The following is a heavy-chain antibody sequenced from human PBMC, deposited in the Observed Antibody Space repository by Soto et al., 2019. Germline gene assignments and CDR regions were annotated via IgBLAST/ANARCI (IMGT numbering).Heavy chain of an antibody. V-gene: IGHV1-69*13. CDR3: AREGNYDSSGYYPPDAFDI. Sequence: SVKVSCKASGGTFSSYAISWVRQAPGQGLEWMGGTIPIFGTANYAQKFQGRVTITADESTSTAYMELSSLRSEDTAVYYCAREGNYDSSGYYPPDAFDIWGQGTMVTVS. CDR1: GGTFSSYA. D-gene: IGHD3-22*01. J-gene: IGHJ3*02. CDR2: TIPIFGTA.